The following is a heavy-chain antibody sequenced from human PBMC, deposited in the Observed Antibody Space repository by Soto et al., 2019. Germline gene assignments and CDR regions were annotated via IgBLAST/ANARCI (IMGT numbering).Heavy chain of an antibody. CDR3: ARTYSSAGGWFDP. CDR1: GGSISSSNW. V-gene: IGHV4-4*02. CDR2: IYHSGST. Sequence: SETLSLTFAVSGGSISSSNWWSWVRQPPGKGLEWIGEIYHSGSTNYNPSLKSRVTISVDKSKNQFSLKLSSVTDADTAVYYCARTYSSAGGWFDPWGQGTLVTVSS. J-gene: IGHJ5*02. D-gene: IGHD6-25*01.